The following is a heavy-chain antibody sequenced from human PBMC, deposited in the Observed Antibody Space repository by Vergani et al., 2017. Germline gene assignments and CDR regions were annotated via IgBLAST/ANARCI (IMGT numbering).Heavy chain of an antibody. Sequence: QLQLQESGPGLVKPSATLSLTCSVSGASIRSSNYYWGWIRQPPGKGLEWSASIYYSGSTYYNPSLKSRVTISVDTSKNQFSLKLCSVTAADTAVYFCARHSTVEWLVKLGWIDPWGQGILVTVSS. CDR3: ARHSTVEWLVKLGWIDP. CDR2: IYYSGST. CDR1: GASIRSSNYY. D-gene: IGHD6-19*01. V-gene: IGHV4-39*01. J-gene: IGHJ5*02.